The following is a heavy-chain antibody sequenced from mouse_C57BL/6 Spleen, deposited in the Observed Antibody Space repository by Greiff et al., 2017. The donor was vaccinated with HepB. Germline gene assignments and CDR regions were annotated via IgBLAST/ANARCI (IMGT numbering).Heavy chain of an antibody. D-gene: IGHD2-5*01. CDR3: VRGNINYVEVWYFDV. Sequence: QVQLQQPGTELVKPGASVKLSCKASGYTFTSYWMHWVKQRPGQGLEWIGNINPSNGGTNYNEKFKSKATLTVDKSSSTAYMQLSSLTSEDSAVYYCVRGNINYVEVWYFDVWGTGTTVTVSS. CDR2: INPSNGGT. J-gene: IGHJ1*03. CDR1: GYTFTSYW. V-gene: IGHV1-53*01.